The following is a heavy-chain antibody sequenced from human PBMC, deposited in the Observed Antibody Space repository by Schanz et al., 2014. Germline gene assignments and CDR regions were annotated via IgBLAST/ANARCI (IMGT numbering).Heavy chain of an antibody. CDR2: IKQDGSEK. CDR1: GFTFRTYW. CDR3: ARGLLDGMGV. J-gene: IGHJ6*02. V-gene: IGHV3-7*01. Sequence: EVQLVESGGCLVQPGGSLRLSCAASGFTFRTYWMTWVRQAPGKGLEWVANIKQDGSEKYYVDSVKGRFTISRDNAKNSLYLQMNSLRAEDTALYYCARGLLDGMGVWGQGTTVTVSS. D-gene: IGHD2-21*02.